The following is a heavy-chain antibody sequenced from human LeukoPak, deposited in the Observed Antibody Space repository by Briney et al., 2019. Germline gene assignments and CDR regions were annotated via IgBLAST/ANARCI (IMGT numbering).Heavy chain of an antibody. Sequence: SETLSLTCAVYGGSFSGYSWSWIRQPPGKGLEWIGEINHSGSTNYNPSLKSRVTISVDTSKNQFSLKLSSVTAADTAVYYCARGRRAMVREGNWFDPWGQGTLVTVSS. D-gene: IGHD3-10*01. J-gene: IGHJ5*02. V-gene: IGHV4-34*01. CDR3: ARGRRAMVREGNWFDP. CDR2: INHSGST. CDR1: GGSFSGYS.